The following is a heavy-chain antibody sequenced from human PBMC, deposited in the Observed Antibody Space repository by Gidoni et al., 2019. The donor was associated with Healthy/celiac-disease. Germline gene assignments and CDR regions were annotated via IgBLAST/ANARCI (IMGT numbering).Heavy chain of an antibody. Sequence: QVQLVESGGGVVQPGRSLRLSCAASGFTFSSYGMHWVRQAPGKGLEWVAVIWYDGSNKYYADSVKGRFTISRDNSKNTLYLQMNSLRAEDTAVYYCARSSGTAMTLIYGMDVWGQGTTVTVSS. CDR2: IWYDGSNK. D-gene: IGHD4-17*01. CDR3: ARSSGTAMTLIYGMDV. CDR1: GFTFSSYG. V-gene: IGHV3-33*08. J-gene: IGHJ6*02.